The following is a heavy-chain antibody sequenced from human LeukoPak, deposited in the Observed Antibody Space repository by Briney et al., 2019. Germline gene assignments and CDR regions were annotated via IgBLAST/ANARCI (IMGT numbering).Heavy chain of an antibody. J-gene: IGHJ5*02. CDR2: INPNSGGT. D-gene: IGHD6-19*01. V-gene: IGHV1-2*06. CDR1: GYTFTGYY. CDR3: ARDLGLAVAGTSRGLAPNWFDP. Sequence: ASVKVSCKASGYTFTGYYMHWVRQAPGQGLEGMGRINPNSGGTNYAQKFQGRVTMTRDTSISTAYMELSRLRSDDTAVYYCARDLGLAVAGTSRGLAPNWFDPWGQGTLVTVSS.